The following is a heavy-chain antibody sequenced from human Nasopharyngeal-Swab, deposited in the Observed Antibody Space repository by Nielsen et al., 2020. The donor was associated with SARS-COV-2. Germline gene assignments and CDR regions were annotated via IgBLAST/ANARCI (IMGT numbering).Heavy chain of an antibody. CDR3: ARGRGFDGYYYMDV. D-gene: IGHD3-10*01. CDR1: GFTVTYNY. V-gene: IGHV3-53*01. J-gene: IGHJ6*03. CDR2: ISTGGTT. Sequence: GGSLRLSCAASGFTVTYNYMSWVRQAPGKGLEWVSLISTGGTTSYADSVKGRFTISRDISKNTLYLQMNSLRAEDTAVYYCARGRGFDGYYYMDVWGKGTTVTVSS.